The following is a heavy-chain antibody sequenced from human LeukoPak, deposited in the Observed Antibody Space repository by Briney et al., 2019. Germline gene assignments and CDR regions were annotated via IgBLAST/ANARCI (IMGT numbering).Heavy chain of an antibody. CDR3: ARTVLLWFGELPNPPDY. V-gene: IGHV1-2*02. CDR1: GYTFTGYY. D-gene: IGHD3-10*01. CDR2: INPNSGGT. Sequence: ASVKVSCKASGYTFTGYYMHWVRQAPGQGLEWMGWINPNSGGTNYAQKFQGRVTMTRVTSISTAYMELSRLRSDDTAVYYCARTVLLWFGELPNPPDYWGQGTLVTVSS. J-gene: IGHJ4*02.